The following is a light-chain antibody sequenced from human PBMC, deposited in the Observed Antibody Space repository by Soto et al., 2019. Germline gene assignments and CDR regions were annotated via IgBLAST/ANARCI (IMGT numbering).Light chain of an antibody. Sequence: DIQMTQSPSTLSAFVGDRVTIGCRASESISTSLAWYQQKPGKAPKLLIYEASSLQSGVPSRFTGSGSATEFTLTISSLQPDDIATYYCQHYKTHSRAFGQGTKVDI. CDR3: QHYKTHSRA. CDR2: EAS. CDR1: ESISTS. V-gene: IGKV1-5*03. J-gene: IGKJ1*01.